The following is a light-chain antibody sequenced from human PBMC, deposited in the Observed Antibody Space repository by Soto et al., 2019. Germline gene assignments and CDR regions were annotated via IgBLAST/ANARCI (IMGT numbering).Light chain of an antibody. V-gene: IGLV2-8*01. Sequence: QSVLTQPPSASGSPGQSVTISCTGTSSDVGGYDYVSWYQQLPGKAPKLVIYEVNKRPSGVPERFSGSKSGNTASLTVSGLQAEDEADFYCSSYAGDTPHIFGTGTKVTVL. J-gene: IGLJ1*01. CDR1: SSDVGGYDY. CDR3: SSYAGDTPHI. CDR2: EVN.